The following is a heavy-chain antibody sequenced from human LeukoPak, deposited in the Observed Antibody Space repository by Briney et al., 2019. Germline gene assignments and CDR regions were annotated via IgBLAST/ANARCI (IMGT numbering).Heavy chain of an antibody. CDR2: IRSKANSYAT. V-gene: IGHV3-73*01. Sequence: GGSLRLSCAASGFTFSGSAMHWVRQASGKGLEWVGRIRSKANSYATAYAASVKGRFTISRDDSKNTAYLQMNSLKTEDTAVYYCTRLDSSGYYCWGQGTLVTVSS. CDR1: GFTFSGSA. CDR3: TRLDSSGYYC. D-gene: IGHD3-22*01. J-gene: IGHJ4*02.